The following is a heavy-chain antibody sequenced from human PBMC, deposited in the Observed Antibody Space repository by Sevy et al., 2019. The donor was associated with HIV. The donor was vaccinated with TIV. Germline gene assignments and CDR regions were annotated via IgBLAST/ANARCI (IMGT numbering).Heavy chain of an antibody. Sequence: GGSLRLSCAASGFTFSNAWMSWVRQAPGKGLEWVGRIKSKTDGGTTDYAAPVKGRFTISRDDSKNTLYLQMNSLKTEDTAVYYCTTDAPEGCSDYLSKATYYWGQGTLVTVSS. CDR1: GFTFSNAW. V-gene: IGHV3-15*01. J-gene: IGHJ4*02. CDR2: IKSKTDGGTT. D-gene: IGHD4-17*01. CDR3: TTDAPEGCSDYLSKATYY.